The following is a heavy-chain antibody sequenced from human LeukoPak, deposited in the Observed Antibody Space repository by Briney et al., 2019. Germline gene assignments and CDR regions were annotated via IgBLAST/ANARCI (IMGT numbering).Heavy chain of an antibody. Sequence: GGSLRLSCAASGFTFSSYAMSWVRQAPGKGLEWVSGPSASGGLTYYSDSVKGRFTISRDNSKNTLYLQVNSLRADDTAVYYCARSRADDYLDYWGQGTLVTVSS. J-gene: IGHJ4*02. CDR2: PSASGGLT. V-gene: IGHV3-23*01. CDR3: ARSRADDYLDY. CDR1: GFTFSSYA.